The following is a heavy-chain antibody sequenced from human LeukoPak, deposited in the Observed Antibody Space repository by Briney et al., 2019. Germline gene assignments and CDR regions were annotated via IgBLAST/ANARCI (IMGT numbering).Heavy chain of an antibody. CDR3: ARGNWNYGRNWFDP. CDR1: GYTFTSYG. Sequence: ASVKVSCKASGYTFTSYGISWVRQAPGQGLEWMGWISAYNGNTNYAQKLQGRVTMTTDTSTSTAYMELRSLRSDDTAVYCCARGNWNYGRNWFDPWGQGTLVTVSS. J-gene: IGHJ5*02. CDR2: ISAYNGNT. D-gene: IGHD1-7*01. V-gene: IGHV1-18*01.